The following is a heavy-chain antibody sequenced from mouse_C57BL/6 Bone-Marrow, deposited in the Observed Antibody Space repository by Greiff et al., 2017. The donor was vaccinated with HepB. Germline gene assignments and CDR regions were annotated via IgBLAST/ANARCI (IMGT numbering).Heavy chain of an antibody. Sequence: EVKVVESGGGLVQPGGSLKLSCAASGFTFSDYGMAWVRQAPRKGPEWVAFISNLAYSIYYADTVTGRFTIARENAKNTLYLEMSSLRSEDTARYYCARPYYYGSSYAMDYWGQGTSVTVSS. D-gene: IGHD1-1*01. J-gene: IGHJ4*01. V-gene: IGHV5-15*01. CDR1: GFTFSDYG. CDR2: ISNLAYSI. CDR3: ARPYYYGSSYAMDY.